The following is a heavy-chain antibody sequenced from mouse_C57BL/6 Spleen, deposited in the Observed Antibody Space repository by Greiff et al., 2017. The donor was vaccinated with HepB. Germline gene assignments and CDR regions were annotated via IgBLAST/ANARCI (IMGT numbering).Heavy chain of an antibody. V-gene: IGHV1-15*01. D-gene: IGHD1-1*01. J-gene: IGHJ3*01. CDR3: THYYGSSYGFAY. CDR1: GYTFTDYE. Sequence: VQLMESGAELVRPGASVTLSCKASGYTFTDYEMHWVKQTPVHGLEWIGAIDPETGGTTYNQKFKGKAILTADKSSSTAYMELRSLTSEDSAVYYCTHYYGSSYGFAYWGQGTLVTVSA. CDR2: IDPETGGT.